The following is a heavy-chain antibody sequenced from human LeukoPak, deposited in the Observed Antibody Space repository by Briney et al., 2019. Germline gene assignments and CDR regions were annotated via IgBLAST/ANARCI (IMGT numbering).Heavy chain of an antibody. CDR1: GGSISSSSYY. V-gene: IGHV4-39*07. D-gene: IGHD3-22*01. CDR3: APGNSGYYFV. J-gene: IGHJ4*02. CDR2: ISYSGRT. Sequence: SETLSLTCTVSGGSISSSSYYWGWIRQPPGKGLEWVASISYSGRTYYKPSLKSRVTISVDTSKNQFSLKLNSVTAADTAVYYCAPGNSGYYFVWGPGTLVTVSS.